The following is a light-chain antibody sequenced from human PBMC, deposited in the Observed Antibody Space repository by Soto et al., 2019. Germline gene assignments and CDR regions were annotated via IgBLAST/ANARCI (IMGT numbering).Light chain of an antibody. J-gene: IGKJ4*01. CDR1: LRISKY. V-gene: IGKV1-39*01. Sequence: DIEVIQSPSSLSASVGDRVTITCRASLRISKYLNWYQQLPGKAPKLLIYGASSLQSGVPSRFSGSGSGTDFTLTINRLEPEDFAVYYCQQYGRSPLTFGGGTKVEIK. CDR2: GAS. CDR3: QQYGRSPLT.